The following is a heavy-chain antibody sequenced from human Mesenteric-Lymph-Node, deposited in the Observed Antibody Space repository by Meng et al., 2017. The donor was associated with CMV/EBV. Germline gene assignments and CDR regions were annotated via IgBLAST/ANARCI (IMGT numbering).Heavy chain of an antibody. D-gene: IGHD6-13*01. V-gene: IGHV2-5*01. CDR1: GFSLSTSGLG. Sequence: SCPTLANPTQTLTLTCTFSGFSLSTSGLGVGWIRQPPRKALEWLALIHWNDDKRYSTSLKSSLTITNDTSQNQVVLTMTKKDPVHTATYYCAHSYSSRYNGFDPWGQGTLVTVSS. J-gene: IGHJ5*01. CDR3: AHSYSSRYNGFDP. CDR2: IHWNDDK.